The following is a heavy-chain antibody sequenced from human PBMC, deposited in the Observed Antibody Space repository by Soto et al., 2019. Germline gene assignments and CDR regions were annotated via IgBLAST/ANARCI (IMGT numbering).Heavy chain of an antibody. CDR2: ISAYNGNT. J-gene: IGHJ4*02. V-gene: IGHV1-18*01. CDR3: ATRYVVAANVTEIDY. Sequence: QVPLVQSGAEVKKPGASVKVSCKASGYTFTSYGISWVRQAPGQGLEWMGWISAYNGNTNYAQKLQGRVTMTTDTSTSTAYMELRSLRSDDTAVYYCATRYVVAANVTEIDYWGQGTLVTVSS. CDR1: GYTFTSYG. D-gene: IGHD2-15*01.